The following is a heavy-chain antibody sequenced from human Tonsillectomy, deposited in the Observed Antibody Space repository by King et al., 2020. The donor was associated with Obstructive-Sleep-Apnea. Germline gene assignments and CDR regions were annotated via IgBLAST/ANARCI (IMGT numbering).Heavy chain of an antibody. CDR3: ARSLDYGDYPGAFDI. V-gene: IGHV4-59*08. CDR1: DGSSSSYY. Sequence: VQLQESGQGLVKPSETLSLTCTVSDGSSSSYYWSWIRQPPGKGLEWIGYIYYSGSTNYNPSLQSRVTISVDTSKNQFSLKLSSVAATDTAVYYCARSLDYGDYPGAFDIWGQGTMVTVSS. J-gene: IGHJ3*02. CDR2: IYYSGST. D-gene: IGHD4-17*01.